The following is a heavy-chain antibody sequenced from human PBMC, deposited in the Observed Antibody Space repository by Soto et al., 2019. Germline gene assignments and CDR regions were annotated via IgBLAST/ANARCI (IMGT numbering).Heavy chain of an antibody. CDR3: ARDRSGWYDF. CDR1: GYPVTISG. J-gene: IGHJ4*02. CDR2: ISPHNGNA. V-gene: IGHV1-18*01. Sequence: PAEIPSTSCGYPVTISGLTGVRRAPGQGLEWMGWISPHNGNAKYAQKFQDRVTMTADTAASTVYMELRSLRSDDSAVFYCARDRSGWYDFWGQGTLVTVSS. D-gene: IGHD6-19*01.